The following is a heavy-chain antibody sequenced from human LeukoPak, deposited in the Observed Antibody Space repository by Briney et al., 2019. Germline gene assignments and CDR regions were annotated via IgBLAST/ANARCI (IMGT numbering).Heavy chain of an antibody. CDR3: SRESGAFCPFGY. Sequence: SETLSLTCDASGGSISSTNWWRWVRQPPGQGLEWIGEISLTGETNYNPSLNGRVTMSLDKSRNQLSLKLTSVTAADTAIYYCSRESGAFCPFGYWGQGTLVIV. V-gene: IGHV4-4*02. CDR2: ISLTGET. CDR1: GGSISSTNW. D-gene: IGHD1-26*01. J-gene: IGHJ4*02.